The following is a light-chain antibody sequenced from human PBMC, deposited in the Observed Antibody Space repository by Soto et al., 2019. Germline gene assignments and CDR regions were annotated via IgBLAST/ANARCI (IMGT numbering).Light chain of an antibody. J-gene: IGLJ3*02. CDR2: GSS. CDR3: QSYDSSLSGWV. V-gene: IGLV1-40*01. CDR1: TSNIGSVYD. Sequence: QSVLTQPPSVFGAPGQRVTISCTGSTSNIGSVYDVHWYQQVPGTAPKLLVYGSSNRPSGVPDRFSGSKSGTSASLAITGLQAEDEADYYCQSYDSSLSGWVFGGGTKLTVL.